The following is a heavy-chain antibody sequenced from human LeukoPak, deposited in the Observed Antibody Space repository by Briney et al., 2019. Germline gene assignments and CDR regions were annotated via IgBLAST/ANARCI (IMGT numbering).Heavy chain of an antibody. D-gene: IGHD3-9*01. CDR1: GYTFTSYG. V-gene: IGHV1-18*04. J-gene: IGHJ2*01. CDR3: ARDTGLRYFDWLLRDWYFDL. CDR2: ISAYNGNT. Sequence: ASVKVSCKASGYTFTSYGISWVRQAPGQGLEWMGWISAYNGNTNYAQKLQGRVTMTTDTSTSTAYMELRSLRSDDTAAYYCARDTGLRYFDWLLRDWYFDLWGRGTLVTVSS.